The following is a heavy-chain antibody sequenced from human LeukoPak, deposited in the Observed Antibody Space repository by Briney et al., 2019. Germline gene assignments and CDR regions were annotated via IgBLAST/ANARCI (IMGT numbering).Heavy chain of an antibody. CDR3: ARLRYYYDSSGYYH. V-gene: IGHV3-11*01. CDR1: GFTFSDYY. J-gene: IGHJ5*02. CDR2: ISSSGSPV. D-gene: IGHD3-22*01. Sequence: GGSLRLFCAASGFTFSDYYMSWLRQAQGKGMAWISYISSSGSPVSYADSVKGRFTISRDNAKNSLYLQMNSLRAEDTAVYYCARLRYYYDSSGYYHWGQGTLVTVS.